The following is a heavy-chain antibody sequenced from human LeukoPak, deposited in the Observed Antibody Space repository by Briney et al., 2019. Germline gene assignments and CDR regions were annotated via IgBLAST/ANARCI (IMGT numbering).Heavy chain of an antibody. D-gene: IGHD3-10*01. CDR2: IYYSGST. V-gene: IGHV4-59*01. CDR1: GGSISSYY. J-gene: IGHJ6*02. Sequence: SETLSLTCTVSGGSISSYYWSWIRQPPRKGLEWIGYIYYSGSTNYNPSLKSRVTISVDTSKNQFSLKLSSVTAADTAVYYCARVEVRGGSGSYYSYGMGVWGQGTTVTVSS. CDR3: ARVEVRGGSGSYYSYGMGV.